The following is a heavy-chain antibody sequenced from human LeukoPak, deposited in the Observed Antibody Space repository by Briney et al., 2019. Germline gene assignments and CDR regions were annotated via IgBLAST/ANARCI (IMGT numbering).Heavy chain of an antibody. CDR1: GFTFSSYA. Sequence: GGSLRLSCAVSGFTFSSYAMHRVRQAPGKGLEWLAVISYDGSNKYYVDSVKGRFTISRDNSKNTLYLQMNSLRAEDTAVYYCARASGRNYYYYGMDVWGQGTTVTVSS. CDR3: ARASGRNYYYYGMDV. CDR2: ISYDGSNK. V-gene: IGHV3-30-3*01. J-gene: IGHJ6*02.